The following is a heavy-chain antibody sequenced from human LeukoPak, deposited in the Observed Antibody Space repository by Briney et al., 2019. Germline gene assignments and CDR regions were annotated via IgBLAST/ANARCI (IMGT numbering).Heavy chain of an antibody. D-gene: IGHD3-10*01. CDR3: ARYHWFGELLSYYFDY. CDR1: GYTFTSYG. V-gene: IGHV1-18*01. Sequence: ASVKVSCKASGYTFTSYGISWVRQSPGQGLEWMGWISAYNGNTNYAQKLQGRVTMTTDTSTSTAYMELRSLRSDDTAVYYCARYHWFGELLSYYFDYWGQGTLVTVSS. J-gene: IGHJ4*02. CDR2: ISAYNGNT.